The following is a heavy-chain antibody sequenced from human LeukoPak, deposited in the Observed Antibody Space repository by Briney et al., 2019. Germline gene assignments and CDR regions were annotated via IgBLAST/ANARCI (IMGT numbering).Heavy chain of an antibody. D-gene: IGHD6-19*01. J-gene: IGHJ4*02. V-gene: IGHV3-23*01. CDR1: GFTFSSYA. CDR2: IFGSGGST. Sequence: GSLRLSCAASGFTFSSYAMYWVRQAPGKGLEWVSGIFGSGGSTHYADSVKGRFTISRANSTNTVYLQMNSLRAEDTAVYYCAKTTTGYSSGRFPGWPVDYWGQGTLVTVSS. CDR3: AKTTTGYSSGRFPGWPVDY.